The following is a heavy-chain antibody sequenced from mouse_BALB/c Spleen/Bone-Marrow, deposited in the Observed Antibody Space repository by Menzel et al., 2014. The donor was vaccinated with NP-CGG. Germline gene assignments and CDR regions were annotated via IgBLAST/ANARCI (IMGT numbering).Heavy chain of an antibody. Sequence: VHLVESGAELMKPGASVKISCKATGYTFSSYWIEWVKQRPGHGLEWIGEILPGSGSTNYDEKFKGKATFTADTSSNTAYMQLSSLTSEDSAVYYGAREDYYGSSYGDYWGQGTTCTVSS. CDR3: AREDYYGSSYGDY. J-gene: IGHJ2*01. D-gene: IGHD1-1*01. V-gene: IGHV1-9*01. CDR2: ILPGSGST. CDR1: GYTFSSYW.